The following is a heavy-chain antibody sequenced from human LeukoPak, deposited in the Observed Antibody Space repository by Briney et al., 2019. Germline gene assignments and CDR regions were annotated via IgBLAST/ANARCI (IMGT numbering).Heavy chain of an antibody. CDR2: IYHSGSA. V-gene: IGHV4-59*08. CDR3: ARLYCSGGSCYGAHYYYGMDV. J-gene: IGHJ6*02. D-gene: IGHD2-15*01. Sequence: SETLSLTCSVSSGSISGYYWSWIRQPPGKGLEWIGYIYHSGSANYNPSLKSRVTISVDTSKNQFSLKLSSVTAADTAVYYCARLYCSGGSCYGAHYYYGMDVWGQGTTVTVSS. CDR1: SGSISGYY.